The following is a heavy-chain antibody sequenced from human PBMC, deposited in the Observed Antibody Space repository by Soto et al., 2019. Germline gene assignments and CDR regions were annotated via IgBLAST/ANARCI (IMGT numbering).Heavy chain of an antibody. CDR2: IWYDGSDK. CDR1: VFTFSSYC. Sequence: GGSLRLSCAASVFTFSSYCMHWVRQAPGKGLECVSVIWYDGSDKYYADSVKGRFTISRDNSKNTLYLQMNSLRAEETAVYYCARDILLRTYYYYGMDVWGQWTTVTVSS. D-gene: IGHD3-22*01. V-gene: IGHV3-33*01. J-gene: IGHJ6*02. CDR3: ARDILLRTYYYYGMDV.